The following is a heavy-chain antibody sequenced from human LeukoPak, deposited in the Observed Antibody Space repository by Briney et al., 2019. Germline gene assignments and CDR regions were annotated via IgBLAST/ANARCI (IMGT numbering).Heavy chain of an antibody. CDR2: IIPIFGTA. J-gene: IGHJ6*03. CDR3: AXXXXXXXXXGKVYYYYYYMDV. Sequence: SVKVSCKASGGTFSSYAISWVRQAPGQGLEWMGGIIPIFGTANYAQKFQGRVTITADKSTSTAYMELSSLRSEDTAVYYCAXXXXXXXXXGKVYYYYYYMDVWGKGTTVTVSS. CDR1: GGTFSSYA. V-gene: IGHV1-69*06.